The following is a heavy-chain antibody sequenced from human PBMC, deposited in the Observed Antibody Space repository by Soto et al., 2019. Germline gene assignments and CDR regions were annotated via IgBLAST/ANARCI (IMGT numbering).Heavy chain of an antibody. V-gene: IGHV3-30*18. J-gene: IGHJ6*02. Sequence: GGSLRLSCAASGFTFSSYGMHWVRQAPGKGLEWVAVISYDGSNKYYADSVKGRFTISRDNSKNTLYLQMNSLRAEDTAVYYCSKDLCASRCGPSYDYCSSCYYYYYGMDVWGQGTTVTVSS. CDR1: GFTFSSYG. CDR2: ISYDGSNK. CDR3: SKDLCASRCGPSYDYCSSCYYYYYGMDV. D-gene: IGHD2-2*01.